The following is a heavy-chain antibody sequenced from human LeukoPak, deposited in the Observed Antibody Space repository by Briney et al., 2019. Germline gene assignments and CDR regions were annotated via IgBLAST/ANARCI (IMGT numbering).Heavy chain of an antibody. CDR3: ASPDSSGYYTFDY. Sequence: ASVNVSCKASGYTFTSYAMHWVRQAPGQRLEWMGWINAGNGNTKYSQKFQGRVTITRDTSASTAYMELSSLRSEDTAVYYCASPDSSGYYTFDYWGQGTLVTVSS. CDR1: GYTFTSYA. J-gene: IGHJ4*02. D-gene: IGHD3-22*01. CDR2: INAGNGNT. V-gene: IGHV1-3*01.